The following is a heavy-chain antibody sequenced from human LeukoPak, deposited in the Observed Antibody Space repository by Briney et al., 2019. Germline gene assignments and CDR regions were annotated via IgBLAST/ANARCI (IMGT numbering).Heavy chain of an antibody. V-gene: IGHV1-8*03. CDR1: GYTFTSYD. J-gene: IGHJ5*02. CDR3: ARAPPRKRRTGTNGYNWFDP. Sequence: ASVKVSCKASGYTFTSYDINWVRQATGQGLEWMGWMNPNSGNTGYAQKFQGRVTITRNTSISTAYMELSSLRSEDTAVYYCARAPPRKRRTGTNGYNWFDPWGQGTLVTVSS. CDR2: MNPNSGNT. D-gene: IGHD1-1*01.